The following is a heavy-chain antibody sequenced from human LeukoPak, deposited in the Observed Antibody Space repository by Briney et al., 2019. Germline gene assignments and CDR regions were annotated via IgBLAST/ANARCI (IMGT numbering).Heavy chain of an antibody. CDR1: GGSISSYY. V-gene: IGHV4-4*07. CDR3: ARDTGYYYGSGIYLYYFDY. CDR2: IYTSGNT. D-gene: IGHD3-10*01. J-gene: IGHJ4*02. Sequence: PSETLSLTCTVSGGSISSYYWSWIRQPAGKRLEWIGRIYTSGNTNYNPSLKSRVTMSVDTSKNQFSLKLSSVTAADTAVYYCARDTGYYYGSGIYLYYFDYWGQGTLVTVSS.